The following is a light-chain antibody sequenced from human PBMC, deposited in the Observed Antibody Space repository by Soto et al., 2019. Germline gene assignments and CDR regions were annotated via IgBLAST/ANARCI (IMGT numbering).Light chain of an antibody. J-gene: IGLJ1*01. V-gene: IGLV2-14*01. CDR3: SSYTSSSPYV. CDR1: SSDVGGYNY. CDR2: EVS. Sequence: QSVLTQPASVSGSTGQSITISCTGNSSDVGGYNYVSWYQQHPGKAPKLMIYEVSNRPSGVSNRFSGSKSGNTASLTISGLQAEDAADYYCSSYTSSSPYVFGTGTKGTVL.